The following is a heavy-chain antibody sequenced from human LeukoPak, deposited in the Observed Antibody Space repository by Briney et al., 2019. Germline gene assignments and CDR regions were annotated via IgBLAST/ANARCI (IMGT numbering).Heavy chain of an antibody. J-gene: IGHJ5*02. CDR1: GGSISSSSYY. Sequence: SETLSLTCTVSGGSISSSSYYWGWIRQPPGKGLEWIGSIYYSGSTYYNPSLKSRVTMSVDTSKNQFSLKLSSVTAADTAVYYCARDLPIGEWFGELSAPLHTPRGNWFDPWGQGTLVTVSS. D-gene: IGHD3-10*01. CDR3: ARDLPIGEWFGELSAPLHTPRGNWFDP. CDR2: IYYSGST. V-gene: IGHV4-39*07.